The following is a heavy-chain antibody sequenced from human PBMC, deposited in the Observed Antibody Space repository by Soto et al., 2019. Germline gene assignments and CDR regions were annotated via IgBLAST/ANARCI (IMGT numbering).Heavy chain of an antibody. Sequence: QVQLQESGPGLVKPSQTLSLTCTVSGGSISSGGYYWSWIRQHPGKGLEWIGYIYYSGSTYYNPYLKRRVTISVATSKNQFSLELSSVTAADTAVYYCARMLRVEMATISPLGYYYYGMEVWGQGTTVTVSS. CDR1: GGSISSGGYY. D-gene: IGHD5-12*01. CDR2: IYYSGST. CDR3: ARMLRVEMATISPLGYYYYGMEV. J-gene: IGHJ6*02. V-gene: IGHV4-31*03.